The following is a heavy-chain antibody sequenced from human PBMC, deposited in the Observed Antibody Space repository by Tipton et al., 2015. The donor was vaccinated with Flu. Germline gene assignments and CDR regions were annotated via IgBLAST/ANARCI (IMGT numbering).Heavy chain of an antibody. J-gene: IGHJ5*02. V-gene: IGHV4-31*03. CDR3: ARLHGDKNWFGP. CDR1: GDSISNSAYY. CDR2: INFSGTT. Sequence: TLSLTCSGSGDSISNSAYYWSWIRQLPGKGLEWIGYINFSGTTYYNPSLKSRVTILGDTSKDQFSLQLRLVTAADTAVYYCARLHGDKNWFGPWGQGTLVPVSS.